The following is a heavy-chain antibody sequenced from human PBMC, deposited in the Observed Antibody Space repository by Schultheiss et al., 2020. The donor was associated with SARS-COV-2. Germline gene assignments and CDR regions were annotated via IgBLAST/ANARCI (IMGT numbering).Heavy chain of an antibody. CDR2: ISAYNGNT. V-gene: IGHV1-18*01. J-gene: IGHJ6*02. CDR1: GYTFTSYG. D-gene: IGHD3-9*01. CDR3: ARDKVLRYFDPPERGYYYYGMDV. Sequence: ASVKVSCKASGYTFTSYGISWVRQAPGQGLEWMGWISAYNGNTNYAQKFQGRVTITADESTSTAYMELSSLRSEDTAVYYCARDKVLRYFDPPERGYYYYGMDVWGQGTTVTVSS.